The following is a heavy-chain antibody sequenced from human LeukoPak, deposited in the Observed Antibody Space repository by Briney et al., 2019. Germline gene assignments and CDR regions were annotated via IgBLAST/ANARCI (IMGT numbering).Heavy chain of an antibody. CDR3: ARDGPYCSGGSCYWMDDAFDI. J-gene: IGHJ3*02. CDR1: GGSISSGDYY. D-gene: IGHD2-15*01. V-gene: IGHV4-30-4*01. CDR2: IYYSGST. Sequence: KPLETLSLTCTVSGGSISSGDYYWSWIRQPPGKGLEWIGEIYYSGSTYYNPSLKSRVTISVDTSKNQFSLKLSSVTAADTAVYYCARDGPYCSGGSCYWMDDAFDIWGQGTMVTVSS.